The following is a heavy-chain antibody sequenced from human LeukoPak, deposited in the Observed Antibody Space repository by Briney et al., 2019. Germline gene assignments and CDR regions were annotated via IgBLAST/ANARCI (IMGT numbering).Heavy chain of an antibody. CDR1: GFTFSRHW. D-gene: IGHD4-17*01. J-gene: IGHJ4*02. Sequence: GGSLRLSCAASGFTFSRHWMSWVRQASGKGLEWVATIKQEGSEHYYVDSVKGRFTISRDDATNSLSLQMNSLRVEDTALYYCVRGPHYGAYTDYFDYWGRGTLVTVSS. V-gene: IGHV3-7*01. CDR3: VRGPHYGAYTDYFDY. CDR2: IKQEGSEH.